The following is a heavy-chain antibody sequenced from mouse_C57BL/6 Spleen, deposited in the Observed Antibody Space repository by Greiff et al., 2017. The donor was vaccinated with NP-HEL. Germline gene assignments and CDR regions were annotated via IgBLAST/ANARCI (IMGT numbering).Heavy chain of an antibody. CDR1: GYAFTNYL. D-gene: IGHD2-2*01. CDR3: ARGGVTPRDWYFDV. V-gene: IGHV1-54*01. Sequence: VQLQQSGAELVRPGTSVKVSCKASGYAFTNYLIEWVKQRPGQGLEWIGVINPGSGGTNYNEKFKGKATLTADKSSSTAYMQLSSLTSEDSAVYFCARGGVTPRDWYFDVWGTGTTVTVSS. CDR2: INPGSGGT. J-gene: IGHJ1*03.